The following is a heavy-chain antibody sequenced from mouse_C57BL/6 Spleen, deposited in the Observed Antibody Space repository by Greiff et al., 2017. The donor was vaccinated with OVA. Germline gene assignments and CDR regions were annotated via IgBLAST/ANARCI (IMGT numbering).Heavy chain of an antibody. CDR3: ARSDTTVVDY. Sequence: EVQRVESGGGLVQPGGSLSLSCAASGFTFTDYYMSWVRQPPGKALEWLGFIRNKANGYTTEYSASVKGRFTISRDNSQSILYLQMNALRAEDSATYYCARSDTTVVDYWGQGTTLTVSS. D-gene: IGHD1-1*01. CDR2: IRNKANGYTT. CDR1: GFTFTDYY. J-gene: IGHJ2*01. V-gene: IGHV7-3*01.